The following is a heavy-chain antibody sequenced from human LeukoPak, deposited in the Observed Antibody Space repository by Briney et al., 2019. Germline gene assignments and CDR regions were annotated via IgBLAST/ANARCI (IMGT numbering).Heavy chain of an antibody. J-gene: IGHJ4*02. Sequence: PSETLSLTCAVYGGSFSGYYWSWIRQPPGKGLEWIGEINHSGSTNYNPSLKSRVTISVDTSKNQFSLKLSSVTAADTAVYYCARVTWYYYGSSGPYYFDYWGQGTLVTVSS. D-gene: IGHD3-22*01. V-gene: IGHV4-34*01. CDR1: GGSFSGYY. CDR2: INHSGST. CDR3: ARVTWYYYGSSGPYYFDY.